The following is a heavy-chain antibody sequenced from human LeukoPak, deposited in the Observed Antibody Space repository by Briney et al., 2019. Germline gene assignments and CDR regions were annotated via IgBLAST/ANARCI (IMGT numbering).Heavy chain of an antibody. CDR1: GFTFSNAG. CDR3: ATGVSNLGF. V-gene: IGHV3-23*01. J-gene: IGHJ4*02. Sequence: GGSLRLSCADSGFTFSNAGMSWVRQAPGKGLEWVSSISASSRTYYADSVKGRFTISRDNSRSTLYLQMNSPRAEDTAVYFCATGVSNLGFWGQGTLVTVSS. D-gene: IGHD3-3*01. CDR2: ISASSRT.